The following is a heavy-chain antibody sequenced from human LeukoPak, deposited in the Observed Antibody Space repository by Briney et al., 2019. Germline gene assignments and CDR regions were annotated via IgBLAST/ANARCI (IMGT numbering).Heavy chain of an antibody. CDR2: IKHDGSEK. V-gene: IGHV3-7*01. J-gene: IGHJ4*02. CDR3: TRGTYSNSWYGGLGY. CDR1: GFTFSSYW. Sequence: GGSLRLSCAASGFTFSSYWMSWVRQAPGKGLEWVANIKHDGSEKYYVDSVKGRFTISRDNAENSLSLQMNSLRAEDTAVYYCTRGTYSNSWYGGLGYWGQGTLVTVSS. D-gene: IGHD6-13*01.